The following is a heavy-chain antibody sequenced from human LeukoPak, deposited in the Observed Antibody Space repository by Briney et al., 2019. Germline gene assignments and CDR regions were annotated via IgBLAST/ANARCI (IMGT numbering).Heavy chain of an antibody. CDR2: IYYSGTT. CDR1: GGSIGTYS. Sequence: SETLSLTCTVSGGSIGTYSWNWIRQPPGKGLEWIGHIYYSGTTNYNPSLKSRVTISVDTSKNQFSLKLSSVTAADTVVYYCARGVYIAAAQYGYWGQGTLVTVSS. J-gene: IGHJ4*02. D-gene: IGHD6-13*01. V-gene: IGHV4-59*01. CDR3: ARGVYIAAAQYGY.